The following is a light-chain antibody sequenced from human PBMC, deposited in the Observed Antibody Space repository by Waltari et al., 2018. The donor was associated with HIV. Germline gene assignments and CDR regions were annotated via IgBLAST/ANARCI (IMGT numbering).Light chain of an antibody. V-gene: IGLV2-23*02. J-gene: IGLJ2*01. CDR3: CSYAGPNPLV. CDR2: YVT. Sequence: QSALTQPASVSASPGQSITLSCTGTPRDVGRYDLFPWYQHFPGRAPQLLIFYVTKRPSGVSNRFSGSKSGNTASLTISGLQPEDEADYYCCSYAGPNPLVFGGGTKLTVL. CDR1: PRDVGRYDL.